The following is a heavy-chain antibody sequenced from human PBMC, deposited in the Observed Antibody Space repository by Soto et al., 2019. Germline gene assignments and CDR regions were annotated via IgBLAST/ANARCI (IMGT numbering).Heavy chain of an antibody. V-gene: IGHV3-48*03. CDR2: ISSSGSTI. CDR1: GFIFSSYE. Sequence: GGSLRRSCAASGFIFSSYEMNWVRQAPGKGLERVSYISSSGSTIYYADSVNGRFTISRDNAKCSLYWRMNSLSAEDTAVYYCARDIAYGGHSVVTYYCMDVWGQETTVTV. CDR3: ARDIAYGGHSVVTYYCMDV. J-gene: IGHJ6*02. D-gene: IGHD2-21*02.